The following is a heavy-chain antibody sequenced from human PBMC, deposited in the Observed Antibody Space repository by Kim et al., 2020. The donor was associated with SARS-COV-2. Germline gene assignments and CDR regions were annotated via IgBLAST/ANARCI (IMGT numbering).Heavy chain of an antibody. CDR2: IIPLFGST. CDR3: VRRRIQNFFDP. J-gene: IGHJ5*02. V-gene: IGHV1-69*13. Sequence: SVKVSCKAAGGTLSSYAISWVRQARGQGLEWLGGIIPLFGSTKYAQKFQGRVTITADESSSTVYMELNSLKFEDTAVYYCVRRRIQNFFDPWGQGTLVT. D-gene: IGHD5-18*01. CDR1: GGTLSSYA.